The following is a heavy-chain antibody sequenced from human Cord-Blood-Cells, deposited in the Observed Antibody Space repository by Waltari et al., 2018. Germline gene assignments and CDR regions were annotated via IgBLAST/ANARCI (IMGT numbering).Heavy chain of an antibody. V-gene: IGHV3-21*01. J-gene: IGHJ3*02. CDR3: ASPLVGDDAFDI. CDR2: ISSSSSYI. CDR1: GFTFSTYS. D-gene: IGHD1-26*01. Sequence: EVQLVESGGGLVKPGGSLRLSGAASGFTFSTYSMNWVRQAPGKGLEWVSSISSSSSYIYYADSVKGRFTSSRDNAKNSLYLQMNSLRAEDTAVYYCASPLVGDDAFDIWGQGTMVTVSS.